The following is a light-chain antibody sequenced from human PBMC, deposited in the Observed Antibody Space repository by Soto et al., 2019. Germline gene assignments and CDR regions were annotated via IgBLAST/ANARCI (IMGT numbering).Light chain of an antibody. V-gene: IGKV1-39*01. Sequence: DIQMTQSPSSLSASVKDRVTITCRASQSISTSLNWYQQRPGKAPRLLIHTASSLQSGVPSRFSGSGSGTDFTLTINSLQPEDFATYYCQQSYSNPTFGQGTKLEIK. CDR3: QQSYSNPT. CDR1: QSISTS. CDR2: TAS. J-gene: IGKJ2*01.